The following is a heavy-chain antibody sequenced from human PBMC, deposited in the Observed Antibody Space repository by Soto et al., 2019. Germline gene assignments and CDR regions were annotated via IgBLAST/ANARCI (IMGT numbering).Heavy chain of an antibody. CDR2: INAGNGNA. D-gene: IGHD6-19*01. Sequence: AASVQVSCKASGYPLTSHSMHWVRHAPGQRLEWMGWINAGNGNAKYSQKFQGRVTITRDTSASTAYMELSSLRSEDTAVYYCARVPEQWLASFDYWGQGTLVTVSS. J-gene: IGHJ4*02. CDR1: GYPLTSHS. V-gene: IGHV1-3*01. CDR3: ARVPEQWLASFDY.